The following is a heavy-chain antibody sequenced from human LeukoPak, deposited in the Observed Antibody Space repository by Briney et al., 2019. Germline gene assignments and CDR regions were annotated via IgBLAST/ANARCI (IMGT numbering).Heavy chain of an antibody. V-gene: IGHV4-39*07. D-gene: IGHD6-19*01. Sequence: SETLSLTCTVSGGSISSSSYSWGWVRQPPGKGLEWIGTFYYSGSTYYSPSLKSRVTISVDTSKNQFSLKLSSVTAADTAVYYCARDRPGSSGYFDYWGQGTLVTVSS. J-gene: IGHJ4*02. CDR1: GGSISSSSYS. CDR2: FYYSGST. CDR3: ARDRPGSSGYFDY.